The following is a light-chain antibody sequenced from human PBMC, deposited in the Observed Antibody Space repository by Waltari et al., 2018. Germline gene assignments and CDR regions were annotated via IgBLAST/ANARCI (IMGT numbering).Light chain of an antibody. Sequence: SYELTQSTSVSVSPGQTARITCSGDAVPKKFVYWYQQKSGQAPVLVIYEDTKRPSGIPERFSGSISETTATLSVSGAQVEDEADYFCYSTDRSNQGVFGGGTKLTVL. CDR2: EDT. J-gene: IGLJ3*02. CDR3: YSTDRSNQGV. CDR1: AVPKKF. V-gene: IGLV3-10*01.